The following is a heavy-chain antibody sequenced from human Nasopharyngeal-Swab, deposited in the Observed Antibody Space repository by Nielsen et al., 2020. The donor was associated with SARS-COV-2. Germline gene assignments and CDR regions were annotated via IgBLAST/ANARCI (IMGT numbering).Heavy chain of an antibody. D-gene: IGHD3-3*01. CDR1: GGIFSSYA. J-gene: IGHJ4*01. V-gene: IGHV1-69*13. CDR3: ARGGEVLWSGYYRGAAGPPYYFDY. CDR2: SIPIFGTE. Sequence: SVKDSCKASGGIFSSYAISWVRQDPGQGLEGMGGSIPIFGTENYAQKFQGSVTITADESTSTAYMELSSLRFEDTAVYYCARGGEVLWSGYYRGAAGPPYYFDYWGQGTLVTVSS.